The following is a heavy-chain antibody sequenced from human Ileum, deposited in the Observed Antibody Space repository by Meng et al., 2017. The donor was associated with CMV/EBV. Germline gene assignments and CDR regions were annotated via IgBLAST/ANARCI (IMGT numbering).Heavy chain of an antibody. D-gene: IGHD3-3*01. Sequence: SETLSLTCTVSGGSISSYYWSWIRQPPGKGLEWIGYIYYSGSTNYNPSLKSRVTISVDTSKNQFSLKLSSVTAADTAVYYCARGTYDFWSGYGMDVWGQGTTVTGAS. J-gene: IGHJ6*02. CDR1: GGSISSYY. CDR3: ARGTYDFWSGYGMDV. V-gene: IGHV4-59*01. CDR2: IYYSGST.